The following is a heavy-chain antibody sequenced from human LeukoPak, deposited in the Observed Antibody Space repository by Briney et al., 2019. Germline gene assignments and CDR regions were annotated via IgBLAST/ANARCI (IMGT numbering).Heavy chain of an antibody. D-gene: IGHD6-6*01. J-gene: IGHJ6*02. CDR1: GYTFISYY. Sequence: ASVKVSCKASGYTFISYYIHWMRQAPGQGPEWMGVINPSDGRTRYAQKLQGRVTMTRDTSTSTLYMDLSSLRSEDTAVYYCARVGTRDQWPRHEDYYYYGMDVWGQGTTVTVSS. V-gene: IGHV1-46*04. CDR3: ARVGTRDQWPRHEDYYYYGMDV. CDR2: INPSDGRT.